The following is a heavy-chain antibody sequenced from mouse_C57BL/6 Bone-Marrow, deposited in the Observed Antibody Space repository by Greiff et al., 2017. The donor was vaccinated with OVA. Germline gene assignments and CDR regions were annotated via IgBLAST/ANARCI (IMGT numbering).Heavy chain of an antibody. CDR1: GFSLTSYG. V-gene: IGHV2-4*01. D-gene: IGHD3-3*01. CDR2: IWSGGST. J-gene: IGHJ4*01. Sequence: VQLQQSGPGLVQPSQSLSITCTVSGFSLTSYGVHWVRQPPGKGLEWLGVIWSGGSTAYNAAFISRLSISKDNSKSQVFFKMNSLQADDTAIYYCTRDGIYYAMDYWGQGTSVTVSS. CDR3: TRDGIYYAMDY.